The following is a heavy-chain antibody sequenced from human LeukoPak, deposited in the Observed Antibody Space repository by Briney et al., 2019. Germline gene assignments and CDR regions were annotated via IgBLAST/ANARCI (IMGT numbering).Heavy chain of an antibody. Sequence: PSETLSLTCTVSGGSISSYYWSWIRQPPGKGLEWIGYIYHSGTTYYNPSLKSRVTISVDTSKNQFSLKLSSVTAADTAVYYCATGSGNYYNRAFDYWGQGTLVTVSS. J-gene: IGHJ4*02. CDR3: ATGSGNYYNRAFDY. CDR1: GGSISSYY. V-gene: IGHV4-59*01. CDR2: IYHSGTT. D-gene: IGHD3-10*01.